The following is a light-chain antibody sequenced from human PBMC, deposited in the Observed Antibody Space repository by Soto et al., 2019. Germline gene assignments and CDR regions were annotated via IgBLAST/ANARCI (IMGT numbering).Light chain of an antibody. V-gene: IGLV3-10*01. J-gene: IGLJ3*02. CDR2: EDT. Sequence: SYELTQPPSMSVSAGQRARITCSGDALPKKYAYWYQQKSGQAPVLVLYEDTKRPSGIPERFSGSSSGTMATLTISEAQVEDEAEYYCFSTDSSGYEMVFGGRTKLTVL. CDR3: FSTDSSGYEMV. CDR1: ALPKKY.